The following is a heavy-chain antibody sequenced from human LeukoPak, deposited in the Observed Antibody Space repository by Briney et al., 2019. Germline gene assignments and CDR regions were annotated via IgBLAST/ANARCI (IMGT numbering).Heavy chain of an antibody. Sequence: SETLSLTCTVSGGSISSGSYYWSWIRQPAGKGLEWIGRIYTSGSTNYNPSLKSRVTISVDTSKNQFSLKLSSVTAADTAVYYCASGTYSGSYYVGYFDYWGQGTLVTVSS. V-gene: IGHV4-61*02. D-gene: IGHD1-26*01. CDR1: GGSISSGSYY. J-gene: IGHJ4*02. CDR2: IYTSGST. CDR3: ASGTYSGSYYVGYFDY.